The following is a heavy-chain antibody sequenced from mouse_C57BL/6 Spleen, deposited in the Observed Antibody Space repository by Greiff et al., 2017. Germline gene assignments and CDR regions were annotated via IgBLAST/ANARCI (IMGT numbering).Heavy chain of an antibody. J-gene: IGHJ3*01. V-gene: IGHV1-53*01. CDR1: GYTFTSYW. D-gene: IGHD2-5*01. CDR3: ALAYYSSYGWFDD. Sequence: QVQLQQPGTELVKPGASVKLSCKASGYTFTSYWMHWVKQRPGQGLEWIGKINPSNGGTNYNEKFKSKATLTVAKSSSTAYMQRSSLTSEASAVYYCALAYYSSYGWFDDWGQGTLVTVSA. CDR2: INPSNGGT.